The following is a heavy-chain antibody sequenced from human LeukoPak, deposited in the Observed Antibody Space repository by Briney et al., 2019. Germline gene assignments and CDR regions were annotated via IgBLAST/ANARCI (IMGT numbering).Heavy chain of an antibody. Sequence: GGSLRLSCAASGFTFSSYWMSWVRQAPGKGLEWVANIKQDGSEKYYVDSVKGRFTISRDNAKNSLYLQMNSLRAEDTAVYYCARVLSYYYGSGSYEPFDAFDIWGQGTMVTVSS. CDR1: GFTFSSYW. V-gene: IGHV3-7*01. D-gene: IGHD3-10*01. CDR3: ARVLSYYYGSGSYEPFDAFDI. J-gene: IGHJ3*02. CDR2: IKQDGSEK.